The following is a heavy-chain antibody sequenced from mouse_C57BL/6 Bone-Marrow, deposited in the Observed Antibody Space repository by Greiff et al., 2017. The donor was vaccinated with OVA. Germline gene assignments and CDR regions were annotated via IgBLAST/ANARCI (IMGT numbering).Heavy chain of an antibody. CDR2: IHPNSGST. CDR1: GYTFTSYW. CDR3: ARRITTVVATWDAMDY. D-gene: IGHD1-1*01. Sequence: VQLQQPGAELVKPGASVKLSCKASGYTFTSYWMHWVKQRPGQGLEWIGMIHPNSGSTNYNEKFKSKATLTVDKSSSTAYMQLSSLTSEDSAVYYCARRITTVVATWDAMDYWGQGTSVTVSS. V-gene: IGHV1-64*01. J-gene: IGHJ4*01.